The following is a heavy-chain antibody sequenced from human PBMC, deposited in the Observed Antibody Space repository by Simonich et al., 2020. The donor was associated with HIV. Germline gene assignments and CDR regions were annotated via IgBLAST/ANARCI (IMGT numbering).Heavy chain of an antibody. CDR1: GGSFSDYY. D-gene: IGHD1-1*01. J-gene: IGHJ4*02. Sequence: QVQLQQWGAGLLKPSETLSLTCTVYGGSFSDYYWSWIRQPPGKGLEWLGEINHKGRTNYNPSLKSRVSISIDTSKNQFSLKLSSVTAADTAVYYCARGGGNPNYWGQGTLVTVSS. CDR2: INHKGRT. CDR3: ARGGGNPNY. V-gene: IGHV4-34*02.